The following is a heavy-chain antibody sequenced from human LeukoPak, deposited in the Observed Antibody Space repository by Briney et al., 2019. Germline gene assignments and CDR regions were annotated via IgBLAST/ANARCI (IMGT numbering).Heavy chain of an antibody. D-gene: IGHD3-10*01. V-gene: IGHV1-46*01. CDR2: INPSGGST. CDR1: GYTFTSYY. J-gene: IGHJ4*02. CDR3: ARNLDSGNEIDY. Sequence: ASVKVSCKTSGYTFTSYYMHWVRQAPGQGLEWMGIINPSGGSTSYAQKFQGRVTMTRGTSTSTVYMELSRLRSDDTAVYYCARNLDSGNEIDYWGQGTLVTVSS.